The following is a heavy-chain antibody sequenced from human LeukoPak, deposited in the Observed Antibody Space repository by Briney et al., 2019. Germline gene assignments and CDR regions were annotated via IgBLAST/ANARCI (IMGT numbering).Heavy chain of an antibody. Sequence: SQTLSLTCTVSGGSISSGGYYWSWIRQHPGKGLEWIGYIYYSGSTYYNPSLKSRVTISVDTSKNQFSLKLSSVTAADTAVYYCARDRLLAPSFRGVYYYGMDVWGQGTTVTVSS. J-gene: IGHJ6*02. CDR2: IYYSGST. CDR1: GGSISSGGYY. CDR3: ARDRLLAPSFRGVYYYGMDV. V-gene: IGHV4-31*03. D-gene: IGHD3-10*01.